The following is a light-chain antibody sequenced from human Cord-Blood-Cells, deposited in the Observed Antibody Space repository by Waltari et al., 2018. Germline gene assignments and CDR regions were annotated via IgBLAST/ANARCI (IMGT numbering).Light chain of an antibody. CDR1: QRISSW. CDR2: KAS. J-gene: IGKJ1*01. Sequence: DIQMTQSPSTLSASAGDRVTITCRASQRISSWLAWYQQKPGKAPKLLIYKASSLESGVPSRFSGSGSGTECTLTISSLQPDDFATYYCQQYNSYSWTFGQGTKVEIK. V-gene: IGKV1-5*03. CDR3: QQYNSYSWT.